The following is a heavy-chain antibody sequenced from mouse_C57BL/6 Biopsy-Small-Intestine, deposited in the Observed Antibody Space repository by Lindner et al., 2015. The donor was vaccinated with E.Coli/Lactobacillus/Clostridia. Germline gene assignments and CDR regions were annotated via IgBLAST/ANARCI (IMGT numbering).Heavy chain of an antibody. J-gene: IGHJ4*01. D-gene: IGHD1-1*01. CDR1: GYTFTNYW. CDR2: IYPGGGYT. V-gene: IGHV1-63*01. Sequence: VQLQESGAELVRPGTSVKMSCKASGYTFTNYWIGWAKQRPGHGLEWIGDIYPGGGYTNYNEKFKGKATLTADKSSSTAYMQFSSLTSEDSAIYYCARESDYYGSSGGYYAMDYWGQGTSVTVSS. CDR3: ARESDYYGSSGGYYAMDY.